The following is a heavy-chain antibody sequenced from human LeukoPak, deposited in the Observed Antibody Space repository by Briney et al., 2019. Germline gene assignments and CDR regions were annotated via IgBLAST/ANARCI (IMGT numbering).Heavy chain of an antibody. V-gene: IGHV1-46*01. CDR3: ARALPHRRLMDTTMEQHWFDP. CDR1: GYTFTSYY. D-gene: IGHD5-18*01. Sequence: ASVKVSCKASGYTFTSYYMHWVRQARGQGLEWMGIINPSGGNTNYAQKFQGRVTMTRDMSTSTVYMELSSLRSEDTAMYYCARALPHRRLMDTTMEQHWFDPWGQGTLVTVSS. J-gene: IGHJ5*02. CDR2: INPSGGNT.